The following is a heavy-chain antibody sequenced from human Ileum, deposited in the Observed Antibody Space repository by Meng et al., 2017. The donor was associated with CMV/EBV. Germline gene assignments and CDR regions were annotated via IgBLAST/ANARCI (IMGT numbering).Heavy chain of an antibody. CDR1: YTFTGYY. CDR2: INPNSGGT. Sequence: YTFTGYYMHWVRQAPGQGLEWMGWINPNSGGTNYAQKFQGRVTMTRDTSISTAYMELNRLRSDDTAVYYCARRGCSSTSCYGDNRFDPWGQGTLVTVSS. D-gene: IGHD2-2*01. CDR3: ARRGCSSTSCYGDNRFDP. J-gene: IGHJ5*02. V-gene: IGHV1-2*02.